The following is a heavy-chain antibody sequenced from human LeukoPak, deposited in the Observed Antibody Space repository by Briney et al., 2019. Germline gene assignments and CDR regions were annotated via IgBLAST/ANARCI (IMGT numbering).Heavy chain of an antibody. D-gene: IGHD3-22*01. CDR2: IIPIFGTA. CDR1: GGTFSSYA. Sequence: GASVKVSCKASGGTFSSYAISWVRQAPGQGLEWTGGIIPIFGTANYAQKFQGRVTITADESTSTAYMELSSLRSEDTAVYYCATSYNSSGYEFDYWGQGTLVTVSS. J-gene: IGHJ4*02. CDR3: ATSYNSSGYEFDY. V-gene: IGHV1-69*01.